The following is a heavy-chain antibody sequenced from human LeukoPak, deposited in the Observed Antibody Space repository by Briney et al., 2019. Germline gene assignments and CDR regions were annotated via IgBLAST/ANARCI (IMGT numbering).Heavy chain of an antibody. CDR3: AGGRAGDYFDY. CDR1: GYTFTGYF. CDR2: INPNSGGT. V-gene: IGHV1-2*02. Sequence: ASVKVSCKTSGYTFTGYFIHWVRQAPGQGLEWMGWINPNSGGTSNLQKFQGRVAMTRDTSISTAYMDLSRLRSDDTAVYYCAGGRAGDYFDYWGQGTLVTVSS. J-gene: IGHJ4*02.